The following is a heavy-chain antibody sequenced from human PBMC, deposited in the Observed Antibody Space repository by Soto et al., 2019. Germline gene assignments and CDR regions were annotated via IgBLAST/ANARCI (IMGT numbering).Heavy chain of an antibody. CDR1: GFSVSSNY. J-gene: IGHJ4*02. CDR3: AREWYSSSGPHFDY. Sequence: GGPLRLSCAASGFSVSSNYMSWVRQAPGKGLEWVSVIYSGGSTDYADSVKGRFTISRDNSKNTLYLQMNSLRAEDTAVYYCAREWYSSSGPHFDYWGQGTLVTVSS. D-gene: IGHD6-6*01. V-gene: IGHV3-53*01. CDR2: IYSGGST.